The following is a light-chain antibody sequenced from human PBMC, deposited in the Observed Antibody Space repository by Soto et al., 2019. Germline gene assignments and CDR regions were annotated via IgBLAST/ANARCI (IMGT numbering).Light chain of an antibody. CDR1: QSVSSSY. J-gene: IGKJ4*01. V-gene: IGKV3-20*01. CDR3: QQYDSSPLT. CDR2: GAS. Sequence: EIVLTQSPGTLSLSPGERATLSCRASQSVSSSYLAWSQQKPGQPPRLLIYGASSRATGIPDRFSGSGSGTDFTLTISRLEPEDFAVYYCQQYDSSPLTFGGGTKVEIK.